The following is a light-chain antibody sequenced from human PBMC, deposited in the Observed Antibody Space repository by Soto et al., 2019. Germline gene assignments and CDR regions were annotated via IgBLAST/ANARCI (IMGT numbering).Light chain of an antibody. CDR3: PQYGST. Sequence: DIVLTQSPGTLSLSPGERATLSCRATQTISNKYLAWYQHKPGQAPRLLIYGASSRAIGIPDRFSGSGSGKDFTLTISRLEPDDSVVYYCPQYGSTFGQGTRLEIK. CDR2: GAS. CDR1: QTISNKY. V-gene: IGKV3-20*01. J-gene: IGKJ5*01.